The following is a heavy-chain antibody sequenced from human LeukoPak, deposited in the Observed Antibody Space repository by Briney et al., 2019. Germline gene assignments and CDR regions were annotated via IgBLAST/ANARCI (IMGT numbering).Heavy chain of an antibody. CDR1: GYTFTSYG. Sequence: ASVKVSCKASGYTFTSYGISWVRQAPGQGLEWMGWISAYNGNTNYAQKLQGRVTMTTDTSTSTAYMELRSLRSDDTAVYYCARRNPQNPYSSGYSDYWGQGTLATVSS. J-gene: IGHJ4*02. V-gene: IGHV1-18*01. CDR3: ARRNPQNPYSSGYSDY. D-gene: IGHD3-22*01. CDR2: ISAYNGNT.